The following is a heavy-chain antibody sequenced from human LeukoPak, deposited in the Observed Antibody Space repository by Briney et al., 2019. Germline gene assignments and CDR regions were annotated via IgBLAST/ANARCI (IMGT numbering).Heavy chain of an antibody. J-gene: IGHJ1*01. CDR1: GFTFSLSW. V-gene: IGHV3-74*01. CDR3: VRGAGPGTPSD. D-gene: IGHD1-1*01. Sequence: GGSLRLSCAASGFTFSLSWMHWVRQAPGKGLEWVSSINYDARSRTYADSMKGRLTISRDNAKNTLFLQMNSLRVEDTAIYSCVRGAGPGTPSDWGQGILVTVSS. CDR2: INYDARSR.